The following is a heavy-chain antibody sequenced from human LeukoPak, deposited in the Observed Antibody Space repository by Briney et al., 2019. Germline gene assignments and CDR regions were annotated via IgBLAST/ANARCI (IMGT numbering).Heavy chain of an antibody. CDR2: INHSGST. Sequence: PSETLSLTCAVYGGSFSGYYWSWIRQPPGKGLEWIGEINHSGSTNYNPSLKSRVTISVDTSKNQFSLKLSSVTAADTAVYYCARARCSSTSCPGPFDYWGQGTLVTDSS. D-gene: IGHD2-2*01. J-gene: IGHJ4*02. CDR3: ARARCSSTSCPGPFDY. V-gene: IGHV4-34*01. CDR1: GGSFSGYY.